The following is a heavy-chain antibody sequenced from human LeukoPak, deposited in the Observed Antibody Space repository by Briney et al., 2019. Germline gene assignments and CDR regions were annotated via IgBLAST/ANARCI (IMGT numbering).Heavy chain of an antibody. CDR2: ISPTGSTT. D-gene: IGHD6-6*01. CDR1: GFPFSGHW. Sequence: GGSLRLSCTASGFPFSGHWMHWARQLPGKGLVWVSRISPTGSTTSYADSVKGRFTVSRDNAKNTLYLQVNNLRAEDTAVYYCARGPNSNWSGLDFWGQGTLLTVSS. J-gene: IGHJ4*02. CDR3: ARGPNSNWSGLDF. V-gene: IGHV3-74*01.